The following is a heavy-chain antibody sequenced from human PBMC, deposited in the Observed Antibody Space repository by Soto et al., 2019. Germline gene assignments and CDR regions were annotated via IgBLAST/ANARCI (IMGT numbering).Heavy chain of an antibody. Sequence: ESPKISCKGSGSHVGRYWIVWLRQMPGKGLEWMGIIYPGDSEARSSPSSQGQVTISADKSISTAYLQWSSLKASDIAMYSCARRGDNYADGLQDYFYPWGQGTLLTVSS. D-gene: IGHD5-18*01. CDR1: GSHVGRYW. J-gene: IGHJ5*02. V-gene: IGHV5-51*01. CDR3: ARRGDNYADGLQDYFYP. CDR2: IYPGDSEA.